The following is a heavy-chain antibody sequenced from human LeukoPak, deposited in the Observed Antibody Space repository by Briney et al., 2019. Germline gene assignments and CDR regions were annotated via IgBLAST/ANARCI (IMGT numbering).Heavy chain of an antibody. CDR3: ARDDSSGYTNWFDP. D-gene: IGHD3-22*01. V-gene: IGHV1-3*01. J-gene: IGHJ5*02. CDR1: GYTFTSYA. Sequence: ASVKVSCKASGYTFTSYAMHWVRQAPGQRLEWMGWINAGNGNTKYSQKFQGRVTITRDTSASTAYVELSSLRSEDTAVYYCARDDSSGYTNWFDPWGQGTLATVSS. CDR2: INAGNGNT.